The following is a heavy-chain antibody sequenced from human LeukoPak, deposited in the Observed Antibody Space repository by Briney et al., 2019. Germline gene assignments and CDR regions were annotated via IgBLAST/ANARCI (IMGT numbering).Heavy chain of an antibody. V-gene: IGHV4-34*01. D-gene: IGHD2-15*01. CDR1: GGSFSGYY. CDR3: ARGIVVVVTAIFDY. CDR2: INHSGSP. Sequence: SETLSLTCAVYGGSFSGYYWSWIRQPPGKGLEWIGEINHSGSPNYNPSLKSRVTISVDTSKNQFSLELSSVTAADTAVYYCARGIVVVVTAIFDYWGQGTLVTVSS. J-gene: IGHJ4*02.